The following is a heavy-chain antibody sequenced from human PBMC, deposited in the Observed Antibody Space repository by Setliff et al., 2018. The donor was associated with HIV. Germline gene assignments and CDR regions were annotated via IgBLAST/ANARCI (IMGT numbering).Heavy chain of an antibody. V-gene: IGHV4-4*07. D-gene: IGHD2-21*02. CDR1: GGSISRYY. J-gene: IGHJ6*03. CDR2: LYTSGST. CDR3: TRDLWGDDYYYNNMDV. Sequence: SETVTLPCRVSGGSISRYYWSWIRQPAGKGLEWMGRLYTSGSTNYNPSLRSRVTMSVDTSKNQFSLKVTSVTAADTAVYYCTRDLWGDDYYYNNMDVWGKGTTVTVSS.